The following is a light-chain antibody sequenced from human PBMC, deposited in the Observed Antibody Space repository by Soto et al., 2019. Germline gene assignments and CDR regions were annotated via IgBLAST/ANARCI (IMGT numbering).Light chain of an antibody. V-gene: IGKV3D-15*01. CDR2: GAS. Sequence: EVVMTQSPATLSVSPGEGATLSCRASQSVSSKLAWYQQKPGQAPRLLIYGASTRATGIPDRFSGSGSGTDFTLTISRLEPEDFAVYYCQQFSSYPLTFGGGTKVDIK. J-gene: IGKJ4*01. CDR1: QSVSSK. CDR3: QQFSSYPLT.